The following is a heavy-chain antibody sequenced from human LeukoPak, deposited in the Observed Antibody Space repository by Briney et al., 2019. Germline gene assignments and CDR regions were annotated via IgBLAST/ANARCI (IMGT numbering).Heavy chain of an antibody. D-gene: IGHD2-21*01. CDR1: GYTFTDFY. CDR2: INPKSGGT. CDR3: AREAGDNAYDV. V-gene: IGHV1-2*02. Sequence: ASVKVSCKASGYTFTDFYMHLLRQAPGQGLEWMGWINPKSGGTRYAQRFQGRVTMTRDTSISTSYMEVSRLIYDATAVYYCAREAGDNAYDVWGQGTMVTVSS. J-gene: IGHJ3*01.